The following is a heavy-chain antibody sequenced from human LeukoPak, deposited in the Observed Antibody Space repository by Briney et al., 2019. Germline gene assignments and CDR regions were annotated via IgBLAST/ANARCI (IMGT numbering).Heavy chain of an antibody. D-gene: IGHD3-10*01. V-gene: IGHV3-33*01. CDR3: ARDGFTMVRGVIIWFDY. CDR2: IWYDGSNK. CDR1: GFTFSSYG. Sequence: GGSLRLSCAASGFTFSSYGMHWVRQAPGKGLEWVAVIWYDGSNKYYADSVKGRFTISRDNSKNTLYLQMNSLRAEDTAVYYCARDGFTMVRGVIIWFDYWGQGTLVTVSS. J-gene: IGHJ4*02.